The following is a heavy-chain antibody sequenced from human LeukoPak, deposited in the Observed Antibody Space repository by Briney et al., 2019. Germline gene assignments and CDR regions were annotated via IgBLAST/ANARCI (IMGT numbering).Heavy chain of an antibody. CDR1: GFTFSSYS. V-gene: IGHV3-21*01. Sequence: TSGGSLRLSCAASGFTFSSYSMNWVRQAPGKGLEWVSSISSSSSYIYYADSVKGRFTISRDNAKNSLYLQMNSLRAEDTAVYYCARANSRLHLEIDYWGQGTLVTVSS. CDR3: ARANSRLHLEIDY. CDR2: ISSSSSYI. J-gene: IGHJ4*02. D-gene: IGHD2-21*02.